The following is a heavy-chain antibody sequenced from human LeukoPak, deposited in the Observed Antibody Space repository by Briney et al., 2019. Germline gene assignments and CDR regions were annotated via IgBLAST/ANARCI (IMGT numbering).Heavy chain of an antibody. V-gene: IGHV3-33*01. CDR2: IWYDGSNK. Sequence: GGSLRLSCAGSRFTFSSYAMHWVPQAPGKGLEWVALIWYDGSNKYYADSVKGRFSISRDNSKNTLSLQMNSLRVEDTALYYCARGKRGFIYGSDFWGQGTLVTVSS. J-gene: IGHJ4*02. CDR3: ARGKRGFIYGSDF. D-gene: IGHD5-18*01. CDR1: RFTFSSYA.